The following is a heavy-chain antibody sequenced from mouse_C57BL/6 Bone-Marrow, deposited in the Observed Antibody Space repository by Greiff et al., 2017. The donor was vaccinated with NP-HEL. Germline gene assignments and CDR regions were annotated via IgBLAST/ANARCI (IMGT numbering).Heavy chain of an antibody. J-gene: IGHJ1*03. V-gene: IGHV1-15*01. CDR2: IDPETGGT. CDR1: GYTFTDYE. CDR3: TRKGYSNPYWYFDV. Sequence: VQLQQSGAELVRPGASVTLSCKASGYTFTDYEMHWVKQTPVHGLEWIGAIDPETGGTAYNQKFKGKAILTADKSSSTAYMELRSLTSEDSAVYYCTRKGYSNPYWYFDVWGTGTTVTVSS. D-gene: IGHD2-5*01.